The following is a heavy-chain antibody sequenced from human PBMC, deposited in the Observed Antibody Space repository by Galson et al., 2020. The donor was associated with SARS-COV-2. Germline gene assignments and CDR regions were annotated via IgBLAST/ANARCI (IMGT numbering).Heavy chain of an antibody. D-gene: IGHD3-3*01. Sequence: TGGSLRLSCAASGFTFSNAWMSWVRQAPGKGLEWVGRIKTKTDGGTTDYTAPVKGRFTISRDDSKNTLSLQMNSLKTEDTAVYYCTTDDTISLWNWGQGTLVTVSS. CDR2: IKTKTDGGTT. CDR1: GFTFSNAW. CDR3: TTDDTISLWN. V-gene: IGHV3-15*01. J-gene: IGHJ4*02.